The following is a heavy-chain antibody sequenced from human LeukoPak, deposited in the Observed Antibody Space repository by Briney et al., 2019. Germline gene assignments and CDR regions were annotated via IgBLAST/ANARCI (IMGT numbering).Heavy chain of an antibody. D-gene: IGHD2-2*02. V-gene: IGHV4-30-4*08. CDR2: IYYSGST. J-gene: IGHJ3*02. CDR3: ASGEIVVVPAAITRRAFDI. CDR1: GGSISSGDYY. Sequence: PSETLSLTCTVSGGSISSGDYYWSWIRQPPGKGLEWIGYIYYSGSTYYNPSLKSRVTISVDTSKNQFSLKLSSVTAADTAVYYCASGEIVVVPAAITRRAFDIWGQGTMVTVSS.